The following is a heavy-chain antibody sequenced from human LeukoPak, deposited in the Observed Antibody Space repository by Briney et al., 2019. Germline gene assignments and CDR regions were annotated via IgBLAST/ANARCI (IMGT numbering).Heavy chain of an antibody. CDR3: ARKAQYNGHYPLDY. V-gene: IGHV3-23*01. CDR2: TSDRGDYT. CDR1: GFTFTSYS. Sequence: GGSLRLSCAASGFTFTSYSMSWVRQAPGKGLEWVSGTSDRGDYTYYADSVKGRFTISRDSSKNTLFLQMNSLRAEDTALYFCARKAQYNGHYPLDYWGQGALVTVSS. J-gene: IGHJ4*02. D-gene: IGHD1-7*01.